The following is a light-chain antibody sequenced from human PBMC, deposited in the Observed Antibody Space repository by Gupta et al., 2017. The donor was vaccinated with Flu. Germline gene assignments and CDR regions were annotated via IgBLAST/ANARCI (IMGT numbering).Light chain of an antibody. CDR1: SSDVGGYNY. J-gene: IGLJ1*01. CDR2: EVS. CDR3: NSYTSSSTRV. V-gene: IGLV2-14*01. Sequence: QSALTQPASVSGSPGQSITISCTGTSSDVGGYNYVSWYQQHPGKAPKLMIYEVSNRPSGVSNRFSGSEAGNTASLTISGLQAEDEADYYCNSYTSSSTRVFGTGTKVTVL.